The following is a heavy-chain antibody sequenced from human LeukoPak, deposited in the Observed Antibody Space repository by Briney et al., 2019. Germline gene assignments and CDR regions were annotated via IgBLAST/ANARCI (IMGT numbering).Heavy chain of an antibody. CDR3: AREPPIRTFGAIMGRAAMDV. Sequence: GASVKVSCKACGGTFSSYAISWVRQAPGQGLEWMGGIIPIFGTANYAQKFQGRVTITADESTSTAYMELSSLRSEDTAVYYCAREPPIRTFGAIMGRAAMDVWGQGTTVTASS. V-gene: IGHV1-69*13. CDR1: GGTFSSYA. CDR2: IIPIFGTA. D-gene: IGHD3-16*01. J-gene: IGHJ6*02.